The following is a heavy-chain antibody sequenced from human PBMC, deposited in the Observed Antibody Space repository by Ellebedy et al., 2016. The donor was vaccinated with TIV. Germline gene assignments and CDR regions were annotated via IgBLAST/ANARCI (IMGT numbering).Heavy chain of an antibody. CDR1: GFTFTTYA. Sequence: GESLKISXVASGFTFTTYAMSWVRQAPGKGLEWVSGISGRGTRTYYADSVKGRFTISRDNSNNTLYLQMNSLRAEDTAVYYCARDSITMFFDPWGRGTLVTVSS. D-gene: IGHD3-10*02. CDR3: ARDSITMFFDP. V-gene: IGHV3-23*01. CDR2: ISGRGTRT. J-gene: IGHJ5*02.